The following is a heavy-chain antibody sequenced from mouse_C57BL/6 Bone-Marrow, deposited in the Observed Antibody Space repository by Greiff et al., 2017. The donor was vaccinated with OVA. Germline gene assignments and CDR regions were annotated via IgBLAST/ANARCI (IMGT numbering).Heavy chain of an antibody. J-gene: IGHJ2*01. CDR1: GYAFSSSW. CDR3: AKAPYYYGSGDY. V-gene: IGHV1-82*01. Sequence: QVQLKESGPELVKPGASVKISCKASGYAFSSSWMNWVKQRPGKGLEWIGRIYPGDGDTNYNGKFKGKATLTADKSSSTAYMQLSSLTSEDSAVYFCAKAPYYYGSGDYWGQGTTLTVSS. CDR2: IYPGDGDT. D-gene: IGHD1-1*01.